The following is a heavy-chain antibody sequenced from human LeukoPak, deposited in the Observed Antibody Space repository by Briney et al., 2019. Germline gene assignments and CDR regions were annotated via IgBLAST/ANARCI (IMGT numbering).Heavy chain of an antibody. J-gene: IGHJ3*02. CDR1: GGTFSSYA. CDR2: IIPIFGTA. Sequence: SVNVSCKASGGTFSSYAISWVRQAPGQGLEWMGGIIPIFGTANYAQKFQGRVTITADESTSTAYMELSSLRSEDTAVYYCARAVGYCSSTSCYSAFDIWGQGTMVTVSS. D-gene: IGHD2-2*01. CDR3: ARAVGYCSSTSCYSAFDI. V-gene: IGHV1-69*01.